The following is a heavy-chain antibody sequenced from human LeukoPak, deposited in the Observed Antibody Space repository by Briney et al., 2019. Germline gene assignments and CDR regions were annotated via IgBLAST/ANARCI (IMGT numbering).Heavy chain of an antibody. J-gene: IGHJ4*02. Sequence: PGRSLRLSCTASGFTFDDYAIHWVRQAPGKSLEWVSGISWNSGSIGYADSVKGRFTISRDNAKNSLYLQMNSLRTEDTALYYCAKDKRNYYDSSGYYDYWGQGTLVTVSS. V-gene: IGHV3-9*01. D-gene: IGHD3-22*01. CDR1: GFTFDDYA. CDR3: AKDKRNYYDSSGYYDY. CDR2: ISWNSGSI.